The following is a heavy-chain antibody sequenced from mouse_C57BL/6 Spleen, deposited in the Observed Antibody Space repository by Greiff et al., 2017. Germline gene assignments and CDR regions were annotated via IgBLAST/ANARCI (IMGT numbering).Heavy chain of an antibody. CDR1: GFTFSDYG. Sequence: EVKVEESGGGLVKPGGSLKLSCAASGFTFSDYGMHWVRQAPEKGLEWVAYISSGSSTIYYADTVKGRFTLSRDNAKNTLFLQMTSLRSEDTAMYYCARGWDTDDWGQGTSVTVSS. V-gene: IGHV5-17*01. CDR3: ARGWDTDD. J-gene: IGHJ4*01. CDR2: ISSGSSTI. D-gene: IGHD4-1*01.